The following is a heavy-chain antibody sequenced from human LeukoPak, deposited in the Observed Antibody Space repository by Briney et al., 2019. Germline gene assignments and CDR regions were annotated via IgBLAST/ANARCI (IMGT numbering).Heavy chain of an antibody. J-gene: IGHJ4*02. V-gene: IGHV3-66*01. Sequence: GGSLRPSCAASGLAVRGSHISWVRQAPRKGLEWVSLIYSAGSTYYADSVKGRFTIPRDNSKNTLYLQMNSLRAEDTAVYYCARKTPRFGDYDYWGQGTLVTVSS. CDR2: IYSAGST. CDR3: ARKTPRFGDYDY. D-gene: IGHD2-15*01. CDR1: GLAVRGSH.